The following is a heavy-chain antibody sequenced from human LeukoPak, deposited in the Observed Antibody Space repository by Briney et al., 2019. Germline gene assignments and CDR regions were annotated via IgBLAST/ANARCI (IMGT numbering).Heavy chain of an antibody. CDR1: GVSISSSY. V-gene: IGHV4-59*01. CDR3: VRGNYDNRGYSNAFDI. CDR2: IYYNGNT. Sequence: SGTLSLTCTVSGVSISSSYWSWIRQPPGKRLEWIGYIYYNGNTNSNPSLKSRVTISADTSKNQFSLKLSSVPAADTVVYYCVRGNYDNRGYSNAFDIWGQGAMVTVSS. J-gene: IGHJ3*02. D-gene: IGHD3-22*01.